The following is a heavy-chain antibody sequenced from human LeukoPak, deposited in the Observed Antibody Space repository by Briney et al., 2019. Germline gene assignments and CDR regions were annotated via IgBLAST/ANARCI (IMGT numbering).Heavy chain of an antibody. D-gene: IGHD2-2*01. CDR1: GGSISSSY. V-gene: IGHV4-59*08. CDR2: VYYTGST. J-gene: IGHJ4*02. Sequence: SETLSLTCTVSGGSISSSYWSWIRQAPGKGLEWIGNVYYTGSTNYSPFLKSRVTISVDTSKNQFSLKLTSVTAADTAVYYCARYQLLMYYFDYWGQGTLVTVSS. CDR3: ARYQLLMYYFDY.